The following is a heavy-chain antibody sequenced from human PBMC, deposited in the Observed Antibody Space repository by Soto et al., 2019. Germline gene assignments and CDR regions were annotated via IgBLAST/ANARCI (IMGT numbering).Heavy chain of an antibody. CDR2: IFYSGSTTY. CDR1: GGSITGHY. Sequence: SETLSLTCTVSGGSITGHYWIWIRQPPGEGMEWIGYIFYSGSTTYNNNPSLKSRVTISVDTSKNQFSLRLSSVTAADTAVYYCARVGSSGWSPDYWGQGTMVTVSS. CDR3: ARVGSSGWSPDY. V-gene: IGHV4-59*11. D-gene: IGHD6-19*01. J-gene: IGHJ4*02.